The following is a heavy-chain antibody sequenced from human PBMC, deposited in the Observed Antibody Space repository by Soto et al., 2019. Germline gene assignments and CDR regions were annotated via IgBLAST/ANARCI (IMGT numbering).Heavy chain of an antibody. D-gene: IGHD5-12*01. CDR2: INPSGGST. CDR3: ARDTVATEEYYYYYGMDV. J-gene: IGHJ6*02. Sequence: GASVKVSCKASGYTFTSYYMHWVRQAPGQGLEWMGIINPSGGSTSYAQKFQGRGTMTRDTSTSTVYMELSSLRSEDTAVYYCARDTVATEEYYYYYGMDVWGQGTTVTVSS. V-gene: IGHV1-46*01. CDR1: GYTFTSYY.